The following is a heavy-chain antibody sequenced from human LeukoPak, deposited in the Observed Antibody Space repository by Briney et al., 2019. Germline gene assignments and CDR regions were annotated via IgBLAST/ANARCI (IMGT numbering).Heavy chain of an antibody. CDR1: GFTFSSYW. J-gene: IGHJ4*02. V-gene: IGHV3-7*01. CDR3: ARDGVGGGVSFDY. Sequence: GGSLRLSCAASGFTFSSYWMSWVRQAPGKGLEWVANIKQDGSEKYYVDSVKGRFTISRDNAKNSLYLQMNSLRAEDTAVYYCARDGVGGGVSFDYWGQGTLVTVSS. CDR2: IKQDGSEK. D-gene: IGHD3-16*01.